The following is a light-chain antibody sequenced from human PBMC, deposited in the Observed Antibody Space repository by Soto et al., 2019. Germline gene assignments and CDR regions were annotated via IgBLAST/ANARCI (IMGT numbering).Light chain of an antibody. Sequence: QAVVTQEPSLTVSPGGTVTLTCGSSTGAVTSGHYPYWFQQKPGQAPRTLIYDTKNKHSWTPARFSGSLLGGKAALTLSGAQPEDEAEYYCLLSYSGPRVFGGGTKVTVL. CDR2: DTK. CDR1: TGAVTSGHY. CDR3: LLSYSGPRV. V-gene: IGLV7-46*01. J-gene: IGLJ3*02.